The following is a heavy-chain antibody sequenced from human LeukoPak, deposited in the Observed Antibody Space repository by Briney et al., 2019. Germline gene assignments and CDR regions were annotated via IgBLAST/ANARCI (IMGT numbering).Heavy chain of an antibody. CDR1: GYTFTSYD. CDR3: ARARGYCSGGSCYLFDY. V-gene: IGHV1-8*01. Sequence: GASVKVSCTASGYTFTSYDINWVRQATGQGLEWMGWMNPNSGNTGYAQKFQGRVTMTRNTSISTAYMELSSLRSEDTAVYYCARARGYCSGGSCYLFDYWGQGTLVTVSS. J-gene: IGHJ4*02. CDR2: MNPNSGNT. D-gene: IGHD2-15*01.